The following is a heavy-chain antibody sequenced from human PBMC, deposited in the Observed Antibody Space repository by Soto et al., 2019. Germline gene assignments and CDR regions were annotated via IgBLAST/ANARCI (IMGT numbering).Heavy chain of an antibody. J-gene: IGHJ5*02. CDR1: GGSISSYY. CDR3: ARELWLRGWFDP. V-gene: IGHV4-59*12. D-gene: IGHD5-18*01. CDR2: IYYSGGT. Sequence: SETLSLTCTVSGGSISSYYWSWIRQPPGKGLEWIGYIYYSGGTNYNPSLKSRVNISEDTSKNQLSLRLSSVTAADTAVYYCARELWLRGWFDPWGQGTLVTVSS.